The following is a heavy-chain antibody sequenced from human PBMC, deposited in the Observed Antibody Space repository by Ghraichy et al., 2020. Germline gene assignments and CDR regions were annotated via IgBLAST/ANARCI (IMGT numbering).Heavy chain of an antibody. V-gene: IGHV4-4*07. CDR1: GVSMSSHY. D-gene: IGHD2-8*01. CDR2: IYTSGVS. J-gene: IGHJ5*02. Sequence: SETLSLTCIVSGVSMSSHYWSWVRQPAGKGLEWIGYIYTSGVSNYNPSLKSRVSMSVDTSKEQFSLNLTSVTAADTAMYYCVRGNGWYDPWGQGTLVTVSS. CDR3: VRGNGWYDP.